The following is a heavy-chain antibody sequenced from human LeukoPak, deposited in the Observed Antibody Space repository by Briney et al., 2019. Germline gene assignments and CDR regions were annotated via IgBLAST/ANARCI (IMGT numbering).Heavy chain of an antibody. Sequence: SETLSLTCTVSGGSISSYYWSWIRQPPGKGLEWIGYIYYSGSTNYNPSLKSRVTISVDTSKNQFSLKLSSVTAADTAVYYCAKLYDSSGYYVDYWGQGTLVTVSS. D-gene: IGHD3-22*01. CDR3: AKLYDSSGYYVDY. V-gene: IGHV4-59*01. J-gene: IGHJ4*02. CDR1: GGSISSYY. CDR2: IYYSGST.